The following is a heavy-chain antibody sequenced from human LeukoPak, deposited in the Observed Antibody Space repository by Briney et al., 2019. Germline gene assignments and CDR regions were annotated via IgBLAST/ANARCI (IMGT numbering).Heavy chain of an antibody. CDR1: GFTFSSYG. CDR3: VRDGAVVTSGNYPWRYFQH. J-gene: IGHJ1*01. CDR2: IRYDGSNK. Sequence: PGGSLRLSCAASGFTFSSYGMHWVRQAPGKGLEWVAFIRYDGSNKYYADSVKGRFTISRDNSKNALYLQMNTLRAEDTAVYYCVRDGAVVTSGNYPWRYFQHWGQGTLVTVSS. V-gene: IGHV3-30*02. D-gene: IGHD3-10*01.